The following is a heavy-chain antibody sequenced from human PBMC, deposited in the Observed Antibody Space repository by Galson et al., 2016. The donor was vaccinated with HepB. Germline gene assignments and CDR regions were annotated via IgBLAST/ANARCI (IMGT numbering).Heavy chain of an antibody. Sequence: SVKVSCKASDYTFSRYGLSWVRLAPGHGLEWVGWINTYNGDTKYAQKFQGRVTMTTDTSTSTAYLELRSLTSGDTAIYYCARDMGPAANPRYASDIWGQGTTVTVSS. D-gene: IGHD2-2*01. J-gene: IGHJ3*02. CDR1: DYTFSRYG. CDR3: ARDMGPAANPRYASDI. V-gene: IGHV1-18*01. CDR2: INTYNGDT.